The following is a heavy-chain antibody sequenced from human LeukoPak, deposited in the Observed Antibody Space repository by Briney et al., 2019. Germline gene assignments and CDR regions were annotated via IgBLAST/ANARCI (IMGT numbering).Heavy chain of an antibody. J-gene: IGHJ4*02. CDR2: IYHSGST. CDR1: GYSISSGYY. D-gene: IGHD3-10*01. Sequence: SETLSLTCTVSGYSISSGYYWGWIRQPPGKGLEWIGSIYHSGSTYYNPSLKSRVTISVDTSKNQFSLKLSSVTAADTAVYYCATMVRGADEPVSRYFDYWGQGTLVTVSS. CDR3: ATMVRGADEPVSRYFDY. V-gene: IGHV4-38-2*02.